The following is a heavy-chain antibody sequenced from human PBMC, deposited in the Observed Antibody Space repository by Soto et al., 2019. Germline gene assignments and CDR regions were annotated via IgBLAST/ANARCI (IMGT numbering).Heavy chain of an antibody. CDR1: GFIFNNYV. J-gene: IGHJ3*01. CDR2: VKGNGGST. Sequence: EVLLLESGGGFVQPGGSLRLSCAASGFIFNNYVMTWVRQAPGKGLEWVSGVKGNGGSTHYADSVKGRFTISRDDSKNALYLQMNSLRADDTAVYHCTRGLGSLDPFDAWGPGTRVTVPS. D-gene: IGHD3-16*01. CDR3: TRGLGSLDPFDA. V-gene: IGHV3-23*01.